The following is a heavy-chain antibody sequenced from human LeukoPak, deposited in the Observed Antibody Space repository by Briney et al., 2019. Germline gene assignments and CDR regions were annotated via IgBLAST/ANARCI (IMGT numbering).Heavy chain of an antibody. Sequence: PGRSLRLSCAASGFTFSSYAMHWVRQAPGKGLEWVAVISYDGSNKYYADSVKGRFTISRDNSKNTLYLQMNSLRTEDTAVYYCARIDRARSGSDYWGQGTLVTVSS. V-gene: IGHV3-30-3*01. CDR2: ISYDGSNK. CDR3: ARIDRARSGSDY. J-gene: IGHJ4*02. CDR1: GFTFSSYA. D-gene: IGHD1-14*01.